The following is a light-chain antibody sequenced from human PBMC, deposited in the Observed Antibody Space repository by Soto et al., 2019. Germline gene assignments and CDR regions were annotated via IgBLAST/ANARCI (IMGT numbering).Light chain of an antibody. CDR3: QQYNSFLCT. CDR2: KAS. Sequence: DIQMTQSPSTLSASVGDRVTITCRASQSVANWLAWYQQKPGKAPKLLIYKASTLHSGAPSRFSASGSGTEFTLTISSLQPEDFATYYCQQYNSFLCTFGQGTKLEIK. J-gene: IGKJ2*02. CDR1: QSVANW. V-gene: IGKV1-5*03.